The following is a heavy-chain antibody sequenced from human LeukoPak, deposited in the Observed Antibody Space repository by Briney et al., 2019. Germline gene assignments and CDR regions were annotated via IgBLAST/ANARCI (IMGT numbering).Heavy chain of an antibody. J-gene: IGHJ4*02. D-gene: IGHD3-10*01. CDR3: AKRKGSGSYAVDY. CDR2: ISSSSSYI. V-gene: IGHV3-21*01. CDR1: GFTFSSYS. Sequence: GGSLRLSCAASGFTFSSYSMNWVRQAPGKGLEWVSSISSSSSYIYYADSVKGRFTISRDNAKNSLYLQMNSLRAEDTAVYYCAKRKGSGSYAVDYWGQGTLVIVSS.